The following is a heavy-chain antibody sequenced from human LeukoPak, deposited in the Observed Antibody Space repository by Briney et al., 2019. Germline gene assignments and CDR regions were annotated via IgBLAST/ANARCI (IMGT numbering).Heavy chain of an antibody. CDR2: INHSGST. CDR3: ARDRVGATNYYYYMDV. J-gene: IGHJ6*03. V-gene: IGHV4-34*01. CDR1: GGSFSGYY. Sequence: SETLSLTCAVYGGSFSGYYWSWIRQPPGKGLEWIGEINHSGSTNYNPSLKSRVTISVDTSKNQFSLKLSSVTAADTAVYYCARDRVGATNYYYYMDVWGKGTTVTVSS. D-gene: IGHD1-26*01.